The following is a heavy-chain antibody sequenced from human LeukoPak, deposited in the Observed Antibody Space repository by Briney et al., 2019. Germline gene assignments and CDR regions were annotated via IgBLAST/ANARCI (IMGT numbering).Heavy chain of an antibody. D-gene: IGHD2-15*01. CDR3: AREPSSVVAAYYYYYMDV. J-gene: IGHJ6*03. V-gene: IGHV1-18*01. Sequence: GASVKVSCKASGYTFTSYGISRVRQAPGQGLEWVGWISAYNGNTNYAQKLQGRVTMTTDTSTSTAYMELRSLRSDDTAVYYCAREPSSVVAAYYYYYMDVWGKGTTVTVSS. CDR1: GYTFTSYG. CDR2: ISAYNGNT.